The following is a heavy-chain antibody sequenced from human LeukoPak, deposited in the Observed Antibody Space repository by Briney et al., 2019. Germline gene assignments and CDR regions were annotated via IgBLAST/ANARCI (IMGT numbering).Heavy chain of an antibody. V-gene: IGHV3-11*06. CDR3: ARDAAGTLDY. J-gene: IGHJ4*02. CDR1: GLTFSDYY. Sequence: GSSLRLSCAASGLTFSDYYMSWIRQAPGKRLEGFSYISSSTSYTNYADSVKGRFTISRGNAKKSLYLQMNSLRAEDTAVYYCARDAAGTLDYWGQGTLVTVSS. CDR2: ISSSTSYT. D-gene: IGHD6-19*01.